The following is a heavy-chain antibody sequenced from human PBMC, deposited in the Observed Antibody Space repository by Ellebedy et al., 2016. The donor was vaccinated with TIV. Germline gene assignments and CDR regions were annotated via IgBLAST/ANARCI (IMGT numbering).Heavy chain of an antibody. D-gene: IGHD1-7*01. CDR3: ARSEGRVLELSD. CDR1: GYTFSSYG. J-gene: IGHJ4*02. V-gene: IGHV1-18*01. Sequence: ATSVKVSCKASGYTFSSYGISWVRQAPGQGLEWMGWISAYNGNTNYAQKLQGRVTMTTDTSTSTAYMELSRLNPDDTAVYYCARSEGRVLELSDWGQGTLVSVSS. CDR2: ISAYNGNT.